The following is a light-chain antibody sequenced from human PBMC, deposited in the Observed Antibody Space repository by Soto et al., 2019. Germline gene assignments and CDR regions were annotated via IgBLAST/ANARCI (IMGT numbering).Light chain of an antibody. CDR2: AAS. CDR3: QQRSNWPPTWT. J-gene: IGKJ1*01. Sequence: IQMTQSPSSLSASVGDRVAITCRASQDIRSALGWYQPKPGKVPKLLIYAASTLQSGVPSRFSGSRSGTDFTLTISSLEPEDFAVYYCQQRSNWPPTWTFGQGTKV. CDR1: QDIRSA. V-gene: IGKV1-6*01.